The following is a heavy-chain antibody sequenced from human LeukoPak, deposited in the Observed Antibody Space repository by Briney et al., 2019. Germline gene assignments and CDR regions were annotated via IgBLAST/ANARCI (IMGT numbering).Heavy chain of an antibody. CDR1: GGSISSHY. CDR2: ISYSGST. J-gene: IGHJ4*02. D-gene: IGHD4-17*01. Sequence: SETLSLTCTVSGGSISSHYWSWIRQPPGKGLEWIGYISYSGSTNYNPSLKSRVTISVDTSKNQFSLKLSSVTAEDTAMYYCGSSYGDYVAYWGQGTLVTVSS. CDR3: GSSYGDYVAY. V-gene: IGHV4-59*08.